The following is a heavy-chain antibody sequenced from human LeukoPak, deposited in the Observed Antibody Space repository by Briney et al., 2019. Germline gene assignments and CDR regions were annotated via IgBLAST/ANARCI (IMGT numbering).Heavy chain of an antibody. CDR1: GGTFSSYA. CDR2: INPNSGGT. J-gene: IGHJ4*02. CDR3: ARAGDYTPSDY. V-gene: IGHV1-2*02. D-gene: IGHD4-17*01. Sequence: GASVKVSCKASGGTFSSYAISWVRQAPGQGLEWMGWINPNSGGTNYAQKFQGRVTMTRDTSISTAYMELSRLRSDDTAVYYCARAGDYTPSDYWGQGTLVTVSS.